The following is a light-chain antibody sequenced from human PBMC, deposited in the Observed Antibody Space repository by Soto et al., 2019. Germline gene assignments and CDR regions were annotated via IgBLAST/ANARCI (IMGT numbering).Light chain of an antibody. J-gene: IGKJ2*01. CDR1: QSVASN. CDR3: QQYDKWPYT. CDR2: GAF. V-gene: IGKV3-15*01. Sequence: EIVVTQSPATLSVSPGERATLSCRTSQSVASNLAWYQQKPGQAPRLLIYGAFIRAPGFPVRFRGTGSGSEFTLTISSLQSEDGATYYGQQYDKWPYTFGQGTNLEIK.